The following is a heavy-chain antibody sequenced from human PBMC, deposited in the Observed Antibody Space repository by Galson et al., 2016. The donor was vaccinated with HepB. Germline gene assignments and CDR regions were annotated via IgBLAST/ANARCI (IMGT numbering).Heavy chain of an antibody. CDR1: GVSISSYY. Sequence: SETLSLTCTVSGVSISSYYWSWFRQPPEKGLEWIGYAFYSGITNYNPSLKSRVTISIDTSKNQFSLKLSSVTAADTAVYYCARGAGYNLYWGQGTLVTVSS. D-gene: IGHD5-24*01. CDR2: AFYSGIT. V-gene: IGHV4-59*08. J-gene: IGHJ4*02. CDR3: ARGAGYNLY.